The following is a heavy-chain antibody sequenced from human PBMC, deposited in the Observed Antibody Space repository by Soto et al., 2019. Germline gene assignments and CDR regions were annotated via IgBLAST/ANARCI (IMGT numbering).Heavy chain of an antibody. V-gene: IGHV1-69*08. J-gene: IGHJ5*02. CDR2: IIPILGIA. Sequence: QVQLVQSGAEVKKPGSSVKVSCKASGGTFSSYTISWVRQAPGQGLEWIGRIIPILGIANYAQKFQGRVTITEDKSTSTAYMELSSLRSEYTAVYYCAIELAAAANYNWSDLCVQGTLVIVCS. D-gene: IGHD6-13*01. CDR1: GGTFSSYT. CDR3: AIELAAAANYNWSDL.